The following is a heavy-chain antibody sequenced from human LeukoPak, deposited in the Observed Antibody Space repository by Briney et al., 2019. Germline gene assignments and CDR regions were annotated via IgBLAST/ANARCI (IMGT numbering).Heavy chain of an antibody. CDR3: ARVGHCSSTSCYFDDY. CDR1: GYTLTELS. V-gene: IGHV1-24*01. D-gene: IGHD2-2*01. CDR2: FDPEDGET. J-gene: IGHJ4*02. Sequence: ASVKVSCKVSGYTLTELSMHWVRQAPGKGLEWMGGFDPEDGETIYAQKFQGRVTMTEDTSTDTAYMELSSLRSEDTAVYYCARVGHCSSTSCYFDDYWGQGTLVTVSS.